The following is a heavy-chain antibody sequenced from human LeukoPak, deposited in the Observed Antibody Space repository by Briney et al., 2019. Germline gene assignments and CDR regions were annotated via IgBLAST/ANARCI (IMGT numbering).Heavy chain of an antibody. D-gene: IGHD1-26*01. Sequence: GGSLRLSCVASGITFSNYAMSWVRQAPEKGLEWVSTISGSGGSTYYADSVKGRFTISRDNSKNTLHLQMDSLRAEDTAVYYCAKGEEEYYYYGMDVWGQGTTVTVSS. V-gene: IGHV3-23*01. CDR3: AKGEEEYYYYGMDV. J-gene: IGHJ6*02. CDR2: ISGSGGST. CDR1: GITFSNYA.